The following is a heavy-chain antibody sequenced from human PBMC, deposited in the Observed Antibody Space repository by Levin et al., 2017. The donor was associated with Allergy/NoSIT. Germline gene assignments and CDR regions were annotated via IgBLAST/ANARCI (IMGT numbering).Heavy chain of an antibody. Sequence: PGGSLRLSCTVSGGSISSYYWSWIRQPPGKGLEWIGYIYYSGSTNYNPSLKSRVTISVDTSKNQFSLKLSSVTAADTAVYYCARVGYYYGSGHFDPWGQGTLVTVSS. D-gene: IGHD3-10*01. CDR2: IYYSGST. CDR3: ARVGYYYGSGHFDP. J-gene: IGHJ5*02. V-gene: IGHV4-59*01. CDR1: GGSISSYY.